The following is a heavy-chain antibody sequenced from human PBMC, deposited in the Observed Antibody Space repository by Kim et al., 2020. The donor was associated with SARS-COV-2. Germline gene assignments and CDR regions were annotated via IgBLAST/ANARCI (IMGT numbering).Heavy chain of an antibody. CDR2: ISWDGGST. D-gene: IGHD3-10*01. CDR1: GFTFDDYA. J-gene: IGHJ5*02. V-gene: IGHV3-43D*03. Sequence: GGSLRLSCAASGFTFDDYAMHWVRQDPGKGLEWVSLISWDGGSTYYADSVKGRFTISRDNSKNSLYLQMNSLRAEDTALYYCAKDMDYYGSGGWFDPWGQGTLVTVSS. CDR3: AKDMDYYGSGGWFDP.